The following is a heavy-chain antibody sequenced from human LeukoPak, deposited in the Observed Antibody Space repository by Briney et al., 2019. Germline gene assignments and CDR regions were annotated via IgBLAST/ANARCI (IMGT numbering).Heavy chain of an antibody. CDR2: ISGSGGRT. CDR3: AKSLRSGWSYNWFDP. J-gene: IGHJ5*02. V-gene: IGHV3-23*01. D-gene: IGHD6-19*01. Sequence: GGSLRLSCAVSGFTFNSYAMSWVRQAPGKGLEWVSAISGSGGRTYYADSVKGRFTISRDNSKNTLSLQMNSLRAEDTAVYYCAKSLRSGWSYNWFDPWGQGTLVTVSS. CDR1: GFTFNSYA.